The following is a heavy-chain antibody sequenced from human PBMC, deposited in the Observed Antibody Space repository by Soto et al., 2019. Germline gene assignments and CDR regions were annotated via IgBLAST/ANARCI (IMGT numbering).Heavy chain of an antibody. CDR1: GGYVSSDTYY. D-gene: IGHD2-21*02. CDR3: ARIVTTMSDAFDI. Sequence: SETLSLTCTVSGGYVSSDTYYWSWIRQPPGKGLEWIGYIYYSGSTNYNSPLKSRVTMSVDLSKNQFSLKLSSVTAADTAVYFCARIVTTMSDAFDIWGQGTMVTVSS. J-gene: IGHJ3*02. CDR2: IYYSGST. V-gene: IGHV4-61*01.